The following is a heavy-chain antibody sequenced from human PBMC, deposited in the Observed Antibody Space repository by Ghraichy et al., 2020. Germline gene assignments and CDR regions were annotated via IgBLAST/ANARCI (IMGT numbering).Heavy chain of an antibody. CDR2: IYHSGST. J-gene: IGHJ5*02. Sequence: LSCAVSGGSISSGGYSWSWIRQPPGKGLEWIGYIYHSGSTYYNPSLKSRVTISVDRSKNQFSLKLSSVTAADTAVYYCARARIVVVPAANWFDPWGQGTLVTVSS. CDR3: ARARIVVVPAANWFDP. D-gene: IGHD2-2*01. CDR1: GGSISSGGYS. V-gene: IGHV4-30-2*01.